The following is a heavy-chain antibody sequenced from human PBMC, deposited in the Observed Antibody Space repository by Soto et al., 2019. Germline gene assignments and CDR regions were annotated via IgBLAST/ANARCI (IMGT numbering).Heavy chain of an antibody. CDR1: GFTFSAFW. CDR2: IKEDGSET. Sequence: GGSLRLSCAASGFTFSAFWMSWVRRAPGRGLEWVANIKEDGSETYYVDSVEGRFTISRDNAKKSLYLQMNSLRAEDTALYYRARGGSNSLYPGGQGPLVTVSS. V-gene: IGHV3-7*05. J-gene: IGHJ4*02. D-gene: IGHD3-16*01. CDR3: ARGGSNSLYP.